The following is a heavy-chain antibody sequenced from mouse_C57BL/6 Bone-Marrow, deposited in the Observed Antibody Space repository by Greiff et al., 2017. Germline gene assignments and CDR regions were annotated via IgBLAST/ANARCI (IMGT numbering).Heavy chain of an antibody. Sequence: QVTLKVSGPGILQPSQTLSLTCSFSGFSLSTFGLGVGWIRQPPGKGLEWLAHIWWDDDNYYNPALKSRLTISKDTSKNQVFLKIANVDTSDTATYCCARIRAGGYYVFWYFDVWGTGTTVTVAS. CDR1: GFSLSTFGLG. J-gene: IGHJ1*03. CDR3: ARIRAGGYYVFWYFDV. CDR2: IWWDDDN. V-gene: IGHV8-8*01. D-gene: IGHD2-3*01.